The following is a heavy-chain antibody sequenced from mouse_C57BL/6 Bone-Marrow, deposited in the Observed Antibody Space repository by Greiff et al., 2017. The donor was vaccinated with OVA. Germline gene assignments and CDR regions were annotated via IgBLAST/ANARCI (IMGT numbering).Heavy chain of an antibody. D-gene: IGHD4-1*01. Sequence: VQLQQPGAELVRPGTSVKLSCKASGYTFTSYWMHWVKQRPGQGLEWIGVIDPSDSYTNYNQKFKGKATLTVDTSSSTAYMQLSSLTSEDSAVYYCARLGLFAYWGQGTLVTVSA. CDR3: ARLGLFAY. J-gene: IGHJ3*01. CDR1: GYTFTSYW. V-gene: IGHV1-59*01. CDR2: IDPSDSYT.